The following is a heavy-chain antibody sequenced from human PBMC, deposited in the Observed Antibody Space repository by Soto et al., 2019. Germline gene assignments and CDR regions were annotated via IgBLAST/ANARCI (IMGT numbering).Heavy chain of an antibody. J-gene: IGHJ4*02. Sequence: QLQLQESGPGLVKASGTLSLTCSVSRGSISSSSHYWGWIRQPPGKGLEWIGSIFYSGTTYYNPSLQSRVTISVDTSKNQFSLRLYSVTAADTAVYYCARHSSGRWFPFDYWGQGTLVTVSS. V-gene: IGHV4-39*01. D-gene: IGHD2-15*01. CDR3: ARHSSGRWFPFDY. CDR2: IFYSGTT. CDR1: RGSISSSSHY.